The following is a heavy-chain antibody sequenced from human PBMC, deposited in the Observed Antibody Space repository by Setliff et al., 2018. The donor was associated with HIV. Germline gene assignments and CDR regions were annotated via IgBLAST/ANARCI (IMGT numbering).Heavy chain of an antibody. CDR1: GDSMSSDNYF. CDR2: IFHSGNT. D-gene: IGHD1-26*01. Sequence: SETLSLTCTVSGDSMSSDNYFWVWVRQPPGKGLEWMGNIFHSGNTYYSPSLKSRVTMSLDTSMNQFSLKLTSVTAADTALYYCARVSELLAYYMDVWGKGTTVTVSS. V-gene: IGHV4-39*01. J-gene: IGHJ6*03. CDR3: ARVSELLAYYMDV.